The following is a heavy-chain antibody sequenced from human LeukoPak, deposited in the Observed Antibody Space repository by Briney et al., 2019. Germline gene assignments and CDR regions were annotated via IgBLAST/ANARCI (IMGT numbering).Heavy chain of an antibody. D-gene: IGHD1-1*01. CDR2: ISYDGSNK. V-gene: IGHV3-30-3*01. J-gene: IGHJ4*02. CDR3: ARDTNWNFDY. Sequence: GRSLRLSCAASGFTFSSYAMHWVLQAPGKGLEWVAIISYDGSNKYYADSVKGRFTISRDNSKNTLYLQMNSLRAEDTAVYYCARDTNWNFDYWGQGTLVTVSS. CDR1: GFTFSSYA.